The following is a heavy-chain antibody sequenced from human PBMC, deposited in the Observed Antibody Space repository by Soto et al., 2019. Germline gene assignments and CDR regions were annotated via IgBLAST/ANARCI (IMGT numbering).Heavy chain of an antibody. CDR3: ARANYYDSSCPLDY. Sequence: GGSLRLSCAASGFTFSSYAMHWVRQAPGKGLEYVSAISSNGGSTYYADSVKGRFTISRDNSKNTLYLQMGSLRAEDMAVYYCARANYYDSSCPLDYWGQGTLVTVSS. J-gene: IGHJ4*02. CDR2: ISSNGGST. D-gene: IGHD3-22*01. CDR1: GFTFSSYA. V-gene: IGHV3-64*02.